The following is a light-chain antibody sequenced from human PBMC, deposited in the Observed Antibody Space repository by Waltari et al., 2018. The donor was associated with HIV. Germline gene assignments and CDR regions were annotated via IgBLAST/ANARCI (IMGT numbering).Light chain of an antibody. CDR1: TSNIGRTT. J-gene: IGLJ3*02. Sequence: QSVLTQPPSASGTPGQRVTISCSGSTSNIGRTTVNWYQQLPGTAPKTLIYSNKQRPSGVPDRFSGSKSGTSASLAISGLQSEDEADYYCAAWDDSLNGWVFGGGTKLTVL. V-gene: IGLV1-44*01. CDR2: SNK. CDR3: AAWDDSLNGWV.